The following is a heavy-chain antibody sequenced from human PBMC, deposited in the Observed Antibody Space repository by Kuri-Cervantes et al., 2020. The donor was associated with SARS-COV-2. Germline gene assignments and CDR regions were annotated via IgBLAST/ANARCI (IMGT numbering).Heavy chain of an antibody. CDR3: ARRIAVAGVGAFDI. CDR1: GSTFSSYS. J-gene: IGHJ3*02. D-gene: IGHD6-19*01. V-gene: IGHV3-21*01. Sequence: GGSLRLSCAASGSTFSSYSMNWVRQAPGKGLEWVSSISSSSSYIYYADSVKGRFTISRDNAKNSLYLQMNSLRAEDTAVYYCARRIAVAGVGAFDIWGQGTMVTVSS. CDR2: ISSSSSYI.